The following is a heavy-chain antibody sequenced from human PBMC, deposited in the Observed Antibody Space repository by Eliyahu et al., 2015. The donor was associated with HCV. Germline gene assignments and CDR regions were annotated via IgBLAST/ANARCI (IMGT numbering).Heavy chain of an antibody. CDR2: INHSGRT. CDR1: XGXFXDYY. V-gene: IGHV4-34*01. Sequence: QVQLQQXGAGLLKPSXTLSLXXXVYXGXFXDYYWSWIRQTPGKGLEWIGXINHSGRTNYNPSLKSRVTTSVDTSKNQFSLKLSSVTAADTAVYYCAGLKAIASEGRDAFDIWGQGTMVTVSS. CDR3: AGLKAIASEGRDAFDI. J-gene: IGHJ3*02. D-gene: IGHD6-13*01.